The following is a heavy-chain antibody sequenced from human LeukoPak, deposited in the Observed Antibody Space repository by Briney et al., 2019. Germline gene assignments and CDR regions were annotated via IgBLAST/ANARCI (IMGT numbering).Heavy chain of an antibody. D-gene: IGHD1-26*01. J-gene: IGHJ4*02. CDR1: AYSFTSYW. V-gene: IGHV5-10-1*01. CDR2: IDPSDSYN. CDR3: ARQVLGKYFDY. Sequence: GESLKISCKGSAYSFTSYWIGWVRQMPGKGLVWMGRIDPSDSYNNYSPSFQGHVTISADKSIISAYLQWSSLKASDTAMYYCARQVLGKYFDYWGQGILVTVSA.